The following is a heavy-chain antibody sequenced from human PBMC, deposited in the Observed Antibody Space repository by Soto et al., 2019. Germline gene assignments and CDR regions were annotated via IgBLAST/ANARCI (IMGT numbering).Heavy chain of an antibody. J-gene: IGHJ4*02. CDR2: IYSGGYT. CDR1: GFTVSNNY. Sequence: VQLVESGGGLIQPGGSLRLSCAVSGFTVSNNYMSWVRQAPGKGLEGVSVIYSGGYTAYGDSVKGRFTISRDNSKNTLFLQMIGGGAAASAWFSWGTRAGGGGYWGQGTLVTVSS. V-gene: IGHV3-53*01. CDR3: GTRAGGGGY. D-gene: IGHD3-10*01.